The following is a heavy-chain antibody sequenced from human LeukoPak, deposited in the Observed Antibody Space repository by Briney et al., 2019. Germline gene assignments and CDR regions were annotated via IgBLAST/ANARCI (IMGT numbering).Heavy chain of an antibody. CDR2: ISWNSGSI. CDR1: GFTFDDYA. D-gene: IGHD3-22*01. Sequence: GGSLRLSCAASGFTFDDYAMHWVRQAPGKGLEWVSGISWNSGSIGYADSVKGRFTISRDNAKNSLYLQMNSLRAEDTALYYCAKSTYYYDSSGYYWFDYWGQGTLVTVSS. CDR3: AKSTYYYDSSGYYWFDY. J-gene: IGHJ4*02. V-gene: IGHV3-9*01.